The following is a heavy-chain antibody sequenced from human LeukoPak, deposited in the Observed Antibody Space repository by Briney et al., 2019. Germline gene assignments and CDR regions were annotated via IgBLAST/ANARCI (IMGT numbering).Heavy chain of an antibody. CDR1: GFTFSSYS. CDR3: ARDFSIAAAGAFFDY. V-gene: IGHV3-21*01. D-gene: IGHD6-13*01. J-gene: IGHJ4*02. Sequence: PGGSLRLSCAASGFTFSSYSMNWVRQAPGKGLEWVSSISSSSSYIYYADSVKGRFTISRDNAKNLLYLQMNSLRAEDTAVYYCARDFSIAAAGAFFDYWGQGTLVTVSS. CDR2: ISSSSSYI.